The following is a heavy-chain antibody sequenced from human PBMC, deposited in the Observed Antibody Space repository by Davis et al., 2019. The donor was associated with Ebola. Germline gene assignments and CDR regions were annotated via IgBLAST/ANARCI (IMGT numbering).Heavy chain of an antibody. J-gene: IGHJ6*04. CDR2: ISSSSSYI. CDR1: GFTVSSNY. V-gene: IGHV3-21*01. Sequence: PGGSLRLSCAASGFTVSSNYMSWVRQAPGKGLEWVSSISSSSSYIYYADSVKGRFTISRDNAKNSLYVQMNSLRAEDTAVYYCASSYGMDVWGKGTTVTVSS. CDR3: ASSYGMDV.